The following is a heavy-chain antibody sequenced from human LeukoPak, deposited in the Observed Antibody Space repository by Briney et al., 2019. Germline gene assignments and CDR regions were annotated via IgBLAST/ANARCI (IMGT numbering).Heavy chain of an antibody. CDR2: IYPGDSDT. CDR1: GYSSTSYW. J-gene: IGHJ4*02. D-gene: IGHD2-2*01. Sequence: GESLKISCKGSGYSSTSYWIGWVRQMPGKGLEWMGIIYPGDSDTRYSPSFQGQVTISADKSISTAYLQWSSLKASDTAMYYCARRYCSSTSCPLTFDYWGQGTLVTVSS. CDR3: ARRYCSSTSCPLTFDY. V-gene: IGHV5-51*01.